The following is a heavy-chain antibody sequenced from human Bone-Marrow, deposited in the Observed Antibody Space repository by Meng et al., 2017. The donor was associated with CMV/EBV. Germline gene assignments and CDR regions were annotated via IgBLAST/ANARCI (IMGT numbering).Heavy chain of an antibody. D-gene: IGHD2-15*01. CDR3: ARSTPDAFDI. V-gene: IGHV3-53*01. J-gene: IGHJ3*02. CDR2: IYTGGGT. CDR1: GFILSNNY. Sequence: GESLKISCAASGFILSNNYMSWVRQAPGKGLKWVSVIYTGGGTYYTDSVKGRFTISRDNSKDTLYLQMNSLRAEGTAVYYCARSTPDAFDIWGRGTMVTVSS.